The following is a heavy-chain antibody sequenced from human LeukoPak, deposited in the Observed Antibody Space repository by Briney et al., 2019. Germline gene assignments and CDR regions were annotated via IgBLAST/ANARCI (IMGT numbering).Heavy chain of an antibody. D-gene: IGHD6-6*01. CDR2: ISGSGGST. CDR1: GFTFSSCA. Sequence: GGSLRLSCAASGFTFSSCAISCVRQAPGKGLEWVSAISGSGGSTYYAGSVKGRFTISRDNSKNALFLQMNSLRAEDTAVYYCAKGTYSSSPTDYWGQGTLVTVSS. J-gene: IGHJ4*02. CDR3: AKGTYSSSPTDY. V-gene: IGHV3-23*01.